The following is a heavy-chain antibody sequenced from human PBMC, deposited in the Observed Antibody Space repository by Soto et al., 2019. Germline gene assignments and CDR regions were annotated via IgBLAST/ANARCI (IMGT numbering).Heavy chain of an antibody. Sequence: GGSLRLSCAASGFTFSSYAMSWVRQAPGKGLEWVSAISGSGGSTYYADSVKGRFTISRDNSKNTLYLQMNSLRAEDTAVYYCAKIIFYGSGSYYNGVEYNWFDPWGQGTLVTVSS. D-gene: IGHD3-10*01. V-gene: IGHV3-23*01. CDR2: ISGSGGST. J-gene: IGHJ5*02. CDR1: GFTFSSYA. CDR3: AKIIFYGSGSYYNGVEYNWFDP.